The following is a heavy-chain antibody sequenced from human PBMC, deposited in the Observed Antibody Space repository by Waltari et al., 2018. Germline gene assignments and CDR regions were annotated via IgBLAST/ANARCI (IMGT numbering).Heavy chain of an antibody. V-gene: IGHV4-39*01. CDR2: IYYSGRT. Sequence: QLQLQESGPGLVKPSETLSLTCTVSGGSISSSSYYWGWSRQPPGKGLEWIGSIYYSGRTYYNPSLKSRVTISVDTSKNQFSLKLSSVTAADTAVYYCARHPAMTIMLWYFDLWGRGTLVTVSS. CDR3: ARHPAMTIMLWYFDL. D-gene: IGHD2-8*01. CDR1: GGSISSSSYY. J-gene: IGHJ2*01.